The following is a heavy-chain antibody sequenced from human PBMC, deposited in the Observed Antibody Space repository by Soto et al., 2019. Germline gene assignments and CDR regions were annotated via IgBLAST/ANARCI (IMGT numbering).Heavy chain of an antibody. V-gene: IGHV1-18*01. CDR1: GYFFSGFG. CDR2: IRPYNGNK. D-gene: IGHD3-10*01. J-gene: IGHJ4*02. CDR3: ARDLDGSGSYYTDY. Sequence: GDSVKVSCKASGYFFSGFGINWVRQFPGQGLEWMGWIRPYNGNKNYAQKFQGRVTMTTDTSTSTAYMEMRSLRSDDTAVYYCARDLDGSGSYYTDYWGQGSLVTVSS.